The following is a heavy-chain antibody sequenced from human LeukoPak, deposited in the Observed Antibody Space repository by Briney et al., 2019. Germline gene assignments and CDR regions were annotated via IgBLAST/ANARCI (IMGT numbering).Heavy chain of an antibody. CDR2: IYTSGST. J-gene: IGHJ3*02. Sequence: PSETLSLTCAVYGGSFSGYYWSWIRQPAGKGLEWIGRIYTSGSTNYNPSLKSRVTMSVDTSKNQFSLKLSSVTAADTAVYYCARDQGITGTVFGVDLDAFDIWGQGTMVTVSS. CDR1: GGSFSGYY. D-gene: IGHD1-7*01. V-gene: IGHV4-4*07. CDR3: ARDQGITGTVFGVDLDAFDI.